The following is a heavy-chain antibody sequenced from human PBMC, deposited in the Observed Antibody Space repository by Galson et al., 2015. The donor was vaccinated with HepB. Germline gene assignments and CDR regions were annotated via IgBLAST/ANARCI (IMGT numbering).Heavy chain of an antibody. CDR3: ARVVATSGYPFDY. CDR1: GVSISSYDYY. CDR2: ISYHETT. J-gene: IGHJ4*02. V-gene: IGHV4-39*07. Sequence: ETLSLTCTVSGVSISSYDYYWGWIRQPPGKGLEWIGIISYHETTYYNPSLKSRVTISLDTPKNEFFVKLSSVTAADTAVYYCARVVATSGYPFDYWGQGTLVTVSS. D-gene: IGHD6-13*01.